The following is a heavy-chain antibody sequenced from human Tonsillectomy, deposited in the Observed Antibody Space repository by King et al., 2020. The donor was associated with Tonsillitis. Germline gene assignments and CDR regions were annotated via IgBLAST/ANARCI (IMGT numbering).Heavy chain of an antibody. D-gene: IGHD3-22*01. J-gene: IGHJ4*02. CDR3: ARDLHYDSSGYFGY. CDR1: AYTFTDYY. V-gene: IGHV1-2*02. CDR2: INPNSGGT. Sequence: VQLVESGAEVKKPGASVRVSCTASAYTFTDYYIHWVRQAPGQGLEWMGWINPNSGGTKFAQRFQGRVTMTSDTSISTAYMELSRLRSDDTAVYYCARDLHYDSSGYFGYWGQGTLVTVSS.